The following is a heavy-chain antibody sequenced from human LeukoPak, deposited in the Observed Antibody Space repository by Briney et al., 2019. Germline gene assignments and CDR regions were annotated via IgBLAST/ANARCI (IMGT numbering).Heavy chain of an antibody. D-gene: IGHD3-10*01. J-gene: IGHJ4*02. CDR3: VRDYYTSGDY. Sequence: GGSLRLSCAASGFTFSNHWLHWVRQAPGKGLVWVSRTNWDGSSTAYADSVKGRFTVSRDNAKNTLYLQMNSLRAEDTAVYYCVRDYYTSGDYWGQGTLVTVSS. V-gene: IGHV3-74*01. CDR2: TNWDGSST. CDR1: GFTFSNHW.